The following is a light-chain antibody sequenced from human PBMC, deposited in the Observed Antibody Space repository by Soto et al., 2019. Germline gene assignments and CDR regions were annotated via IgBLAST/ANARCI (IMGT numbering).Light chain of an antibody. CDR2: EVS. V-gene: IGLV2-14*01. J-gene: IGLJ1*01. CDR1: SSDVGAYNY. Sequence: QSVLTHPASVSGSPGQSITISCTGTSSDVGAYNYVSWYQQHPGKAPKLMIYEVSNRPSGVSNRFSGSKSANTASLTISGLQAEDEADYYCSSYTSTSTVFGTGTKLTVL. CDR3: SSYTSTSTV.